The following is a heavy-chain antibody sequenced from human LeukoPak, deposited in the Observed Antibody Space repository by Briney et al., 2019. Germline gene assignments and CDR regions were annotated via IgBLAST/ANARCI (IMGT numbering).Heavy chain of an antibody. CDR1: GFTFSSYA. J-gene: IGHJ6*02. Sequence: PGGSLRLSCAASGFTFSSYAMHWVRQAPGKGLEWVAVISYDGSNKYYADSVKGRFTISRDNSKNTLYLQMNSLRAEDTAVYYCARDLAGCDAWGQGTTVTVSS. CDR2: ISYDGSNK. CDR3: ARDLAGCDA. D-gene: IGHD6-19*01. V-gene: IGHV3-30*14.